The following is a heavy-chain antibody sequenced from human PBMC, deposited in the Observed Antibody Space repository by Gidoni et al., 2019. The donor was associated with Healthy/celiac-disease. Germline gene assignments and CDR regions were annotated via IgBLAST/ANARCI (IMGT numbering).Heavy chain of an antibody. D-gene: IGHD3-22*01. CDR3: ARDLELGYYDSSGYFDP. V-gene: IGHV3-21*01. CDR1: GFTFSSYS. CDR2: ISSSSSYI. J-gene: IGHJ5*02. Sequence: EVQLVESGGGLVKPGGSLRLSCAASGFTFSSYSMNWVRQAPGKGLEWVSSISSSSSYIYYADSVKGRFTISRDNAKNSLYLQMNSLRAEDTAVYYCARDLELGYYDSSGYFDPWGQGTLVTVSS.